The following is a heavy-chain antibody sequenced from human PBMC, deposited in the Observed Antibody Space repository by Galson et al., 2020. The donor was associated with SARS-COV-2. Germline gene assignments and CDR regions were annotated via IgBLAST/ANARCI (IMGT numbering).Heavy chain of an antibody. D-gene: IGHD6-19*01. J-gene: IGHJ4*02. V-gene: IGHV3-23*01. CDR1: GFTFTNCA. CDR2: IISSGDST. CDR3: AKAPQWLVDNFEY. Sequence: WGSLRLSCVASGFTFTNCAMSCFLHPPRKGLQWVFAIISSGDSTYFADSVKGRFTISRDNSKNTLYLHMNNLRAEDTAVYYCAKAPQWLVDNFEYWGQGTLVIVS.